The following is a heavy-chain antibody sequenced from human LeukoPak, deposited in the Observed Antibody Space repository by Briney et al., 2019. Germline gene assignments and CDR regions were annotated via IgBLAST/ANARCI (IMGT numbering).Heavy chain of an antibody. CDR3: ARGVEMATTDY. V-gene: IGHV4-59*01. CDR2: IYYSGST. Sequence: SETLSLTCTVSGGSISSYYWSWIRQPPGKGLEWIGYIYYSGSTNYNPSLKSRVTISVDTSKNQFSLKLSSVTAADTAVYYCARGVEMATTDYWGQGTLVTVSS. D-gene: IGHD5-24*01. J-gene: IGHJ4*02. CDR1: GGSISSYY.